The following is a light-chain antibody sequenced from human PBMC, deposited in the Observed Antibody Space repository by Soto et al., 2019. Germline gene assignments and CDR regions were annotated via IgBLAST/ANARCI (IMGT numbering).Light chain of an antibody. J-gene: IGLJ3*02. CDR3: FSYTANDNWV. Sequence: QSALTQPHSVSGSPGQSVTISCTGTNSDVGRYNSVSWYQQLPGKAPKIIISAVRQRPSGVPDRFSGSKSGNTASLTISGLQADDEADYFCFSYTANDNWVFGGGTKSPS. CDR1: NSDVGRYNS. CDR2: AVR. V-gene: IGLV2-11*01.